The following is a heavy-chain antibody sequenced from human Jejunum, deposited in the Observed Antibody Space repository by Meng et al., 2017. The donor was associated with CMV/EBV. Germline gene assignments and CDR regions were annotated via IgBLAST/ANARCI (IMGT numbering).Heavy chain of an antibody. V-gene: IGHV3-23*01. J-gene: IGHJ4*02. CDR3: ANGAGSCAQNY. CDR2: ISADNSNI. Sequence: CVASGFTFTHYAMSWVRQAPGKGPEWVSSISADNSNINYADSVKGRFTISRDNSKNTLYLQMASLRAEDTALYYCANGAGSCAQNYWGLGTLVTVSS. D-gene: IGHD4/OR15-4a*01. CDR1: GFTFTHYA.